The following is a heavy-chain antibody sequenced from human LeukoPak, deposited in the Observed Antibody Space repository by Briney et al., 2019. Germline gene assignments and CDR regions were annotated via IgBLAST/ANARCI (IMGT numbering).Heavy chain of an antibody. CDR2: IYYSGST. CDR3: ARHVENCSGGSCYSGGPFDY. J-gene: IGHJ4*02. Sequence: PSETLSLTCTVSGGSISSYYWSWIRQRPGMGLERIGYIYYSGSTNYNPSLKSRVTISVDTSKNQFSLKLSSVTAADTAVYYCARHVENCSGGSCYSGGPFDYWGQGTLVTVSS. CDR1: GGSISSYY. D-gene: IGHD2-15*01. V-gene: IGHV4-59*08.